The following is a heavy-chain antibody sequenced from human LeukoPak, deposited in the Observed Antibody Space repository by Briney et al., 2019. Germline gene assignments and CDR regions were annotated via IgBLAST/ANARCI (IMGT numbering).Heavy chain of an antibody. Sequence: GGSLRLSCAASGITFSSYGMSWVRQAPGKGLEWVSAISGSGGSTYYADSVKGRFTISRDNSKNTLYLQMNSLRAEDTAVYYCAKSHGYSSQAEYFQHWGQGTLVTVSS. CDR2: ISGSGGST. CDR3: AKSHGYSSQAEYFQH. D-gene: IGHD6-13*01. CDR1: GITFSSYG. J-gene: IGHJ1*01. V-gene: IGHV3-23*01.